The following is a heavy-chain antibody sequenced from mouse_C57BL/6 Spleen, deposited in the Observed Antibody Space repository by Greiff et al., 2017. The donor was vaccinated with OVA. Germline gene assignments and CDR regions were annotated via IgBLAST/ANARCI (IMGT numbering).Heavy chain of an antibody. V-gene: IGHV1-59*01. J-gene: IGHJ4*01. Sequence: VQLQQPGAELVRPGTSVKLSCKASGYTFTSYWMHWVKQRPGQGLEWIGVIDPSDSYTNYNQKFKGKATLTVDTSSSTAYMQLSSLTSEDSAVYYCARYAPLYAMDYWGQGTSVTVSS. CDR2: IDPSDSYT. CDR1: GYTFTSYW. CDR3: ARYAPLYAMDY.